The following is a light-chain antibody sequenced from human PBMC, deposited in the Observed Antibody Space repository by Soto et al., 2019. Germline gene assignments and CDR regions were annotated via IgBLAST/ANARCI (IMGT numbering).Light chain of an antibody. J-gene: IGKJ1*01. Sequence: DIQMTQSPSTLSASVGDRVTFTCRASQSISSWLAWYQQKPGKAPKLLIYKASSLESGVPSRFSGSGSGTEFTLTISSLQPDDFATYYCQQYNSFPTFGQGTKVEIK. CDR2: KAS. CDR1: QSISSW. V-gene: IGKV1-5*03. CDR3: QQYNSFPT.